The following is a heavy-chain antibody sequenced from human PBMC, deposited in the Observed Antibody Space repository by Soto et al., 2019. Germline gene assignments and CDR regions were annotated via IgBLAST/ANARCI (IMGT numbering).Heavy chain of an antibody. J-gene: IGHJ6*02. V-gene: IGHV4-30-4*01. Sequence: QVQLQESGPGLVKPSQTLSLTCTVSGGSISSGDYYWSWIRQPPGKGLEWIGYIYYSGSTYYNPSPKRRVTISVDTSKNQFSLKLSAVTAADTAVYYCARARYSSFPRYYYYGMDVWGQGTTVTVSS. CDR1: GGSISSGDYY. CDR3: ARARYSSFPRYYYYGMDV. D-gene: IGHD4-4*01. CDR2: IYYSGST.